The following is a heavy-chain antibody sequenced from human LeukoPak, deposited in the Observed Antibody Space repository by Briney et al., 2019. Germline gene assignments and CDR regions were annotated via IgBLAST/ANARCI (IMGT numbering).Heavy chain of an antibody. CDR2: INPSGDST. J-gene: IGHJ4*02. D-gene: IGHD3-16*01. CDR1: GYTFTINH. Sequence: ASVKVSCKASGYTFTINHIHWVRQAPGQGLEWMGVINPSGDSTTYAQNFQGRVTMTRDTSTSTVYMELRSLRSEDTAVYYCAKLATSDTGETYWGQGTLVTVSS. V-gene: IGHV1-46*01. CDR3: AKLATSDTGETY.